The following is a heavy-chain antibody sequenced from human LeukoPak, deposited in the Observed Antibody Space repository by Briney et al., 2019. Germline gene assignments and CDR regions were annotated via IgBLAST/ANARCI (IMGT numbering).Heavy chain of an antibody. V-gene: IGHV3-30-3*01. D-gene: IGHD3-10*01. Sequence: GGSLRLSCAASGSTLSRYAMSWVRQAPGKGLEWVAVISYDGSNKYYADSVKGRFTISRDNSKNTLYLQMNSLRAEDTAVYYCARVIPYYGSGSYGAFDYWGQGTLVTVSS. J-gene: IGHJ4*02. CDR2: ISYDGSNK. CDR3: ARVIPYYGSGSYGAFDY. CDR1: GSTLSRYA.